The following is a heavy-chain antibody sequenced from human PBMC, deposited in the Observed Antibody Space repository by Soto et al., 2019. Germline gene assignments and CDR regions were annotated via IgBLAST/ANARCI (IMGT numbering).Heavy chain of an antibody. CDR3: ASVGNWLDP. CDR1: GGSISNYY. V-gene: IGHV4-59*01. Sequence: SSETLSLTCNVSGGSISNYYWTWVRQSPEKGLEWIGYMYYNGNINYNPSLKSRVTISIDTSKNQFSLTLKSVTAADTAVYYCASVGNWLDPWGQGLLVTVSS. J-gene: IGHJ5*02. D-gene: IGHD1-26*01. CDR2: MYYNGNI.